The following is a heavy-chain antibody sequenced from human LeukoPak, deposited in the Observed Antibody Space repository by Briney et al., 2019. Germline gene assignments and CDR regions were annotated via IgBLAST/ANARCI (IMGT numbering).Heavy chain of an antibody. CDR1: GFSSTTYW. J-gene: IGHJ6*03. D-gene: IGHD5-12*01. CDR3: ARLRGYSGFDLEGYMDV. V-gene: IGHV5-51*01. CDR2: IYPGDSAT. Sequence: GESLKISCKGSGFSSTTYWIGWVRQMPGKGLEWMGIIYPGDSATRYSPSFQGQVTISADKSISTAYLQWSSLKASDTAMYYCARLRGYSGFDLEGYMDVWGKGTTVTVSS.